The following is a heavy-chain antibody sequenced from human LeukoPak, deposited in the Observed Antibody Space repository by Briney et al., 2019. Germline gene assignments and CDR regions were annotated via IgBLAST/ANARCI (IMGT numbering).Heavy chain of an antibody. V-gene: IGHV3-11*06. CDR2: ISSSSSYT. CDR3: ARSVSLDYFDY. CDR1: GFTFSDYY. Sequence: GGFLRLSCAASGFTFSDYYMSWIRQAPGKGLEWVSYISSSSSYTNYADSVKGRFTISRDNAKNSLYLQMNSLRAEDTAVYYCARSVSLDYFDYWGQGTLVTVSS. J-gene: IGHJ4*02.